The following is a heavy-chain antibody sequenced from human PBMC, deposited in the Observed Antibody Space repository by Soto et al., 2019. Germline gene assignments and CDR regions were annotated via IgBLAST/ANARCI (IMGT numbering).Heavy chain of an antibody. CDR1: GGSFSGYY. D-gene: IGHD2-15*01. V-gene: IGHV4-34*01. J-gene: IGHJ5*02. Sequence: SETLSLTCAVYGGSFSGYYWSWIRQPPGKGLEWIGEIHPSGSTYYNPSLRTRVTLSLDTSKNQFSLKLNSVTAADTAVYYCARGEDDSKMGRTWGQGTLVTVSS. CDR2: IHPSGST. CDR3: ARGEDDSKMGRT.